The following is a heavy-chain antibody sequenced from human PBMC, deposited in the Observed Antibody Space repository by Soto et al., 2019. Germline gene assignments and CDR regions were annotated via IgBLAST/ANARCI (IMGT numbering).Heavy chain of an antibody. CDR1: GGSVSVPNYY. D-gene: IGHD1-1*01. V-gene: IGHV4-34*01. J-gene: IGHJ3*02. CDR3: ARVQRGTATTVVDAFDI. CDR2: MSHSGGS. Sequence: QVQLQQWGAGLLKPSETLSLTCAVYGGSVSVPNYYWSWIRQPPGKGLEWIGEMSHSGGSHFNPSLKSRVTISVDTSTNQFSLKMSSVTAADTALDYCARVQRGTATTVVDAFDIWGPGTMVIVSS.